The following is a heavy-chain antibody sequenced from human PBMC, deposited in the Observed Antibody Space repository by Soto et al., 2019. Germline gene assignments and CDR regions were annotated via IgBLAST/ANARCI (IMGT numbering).Heavy chain of an antibody. CDR1: GFTFSSYG. V-gene: IGHV3-33*01. CDR2: IWYDGSNK. Sequence: QVQLVDSGGGVVQPGRSLRLSCAASGFTFSSYGMHWVRQAPGKGLEWVAGIWYDGSNKYYADSVKGRFTISRDNSKNTLYLQMNSLRAEDTAVYYCARGVGAILYYFDYWGQGPLVTVSS. CDR3: ARGVGAILYYFDY. D-gene: IGHD1-26*01. J-gene: IGHJ4*02.